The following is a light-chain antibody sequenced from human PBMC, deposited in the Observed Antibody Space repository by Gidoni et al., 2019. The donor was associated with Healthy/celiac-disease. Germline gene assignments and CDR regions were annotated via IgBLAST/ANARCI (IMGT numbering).Light chain of an antibody. CDR1: QGISSY. V-gene: IGKV1-9*01. CDR2: AAS. Sequence: DIQLTQSPSFLSASVGDRVTITCWASQGISSYLAWYQQKPGKAPKLLIYAASTLQSGVPSRFSGSGSGTYFTLTISSLQPEDFATYYCQQLNSYPWTFGQGTKVEIK. J-gene: IGKJ1*01. CDR3: QQLNSYPWT.